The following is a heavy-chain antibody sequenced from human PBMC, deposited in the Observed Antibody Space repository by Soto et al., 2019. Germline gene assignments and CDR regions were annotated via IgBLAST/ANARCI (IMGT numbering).Heavy chain of an antibody. D-gene: IGHD2-15*01. CDR1: GGSFSGYY. CDR3: ARVMMNCSGGSCYYFDY. V-gene: IGHV4-34*01. CDR2: INHSGST. Sequence: QVQLQQWGAGLLKPSETLSLTCAVYGGSFSGYYWSWIRQPPGKGLEWIGGINHSGSTNYNPSLKSRVTISVDTSKNQFSLKLSSVTAADTAVYYCARVMMNCSGGSCYYFDYWGQGTLVTVSS. J-gene: IGHJ4*02.